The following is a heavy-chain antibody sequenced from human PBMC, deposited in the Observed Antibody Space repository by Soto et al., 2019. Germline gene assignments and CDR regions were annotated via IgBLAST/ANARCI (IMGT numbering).Heavy chain of an antibody. CDR1: GGSINAYF. Sequence: KSSETLSLTCTVSGGSINAYFLTWIRQAPGKGLEWIGFVYYSGNTNYNPSLKSRVSISLHTSKNQFSLKLSSVTAADTAVYYCARGVDRQWADYWGQGTLVTVYS. CDR3: ARGVDRQWADY. CDR2: VYYSGNT. V-gene: IGHV4-59*01. D-gene: IGHD6-19*01. J-gene: IGHJ4*02.